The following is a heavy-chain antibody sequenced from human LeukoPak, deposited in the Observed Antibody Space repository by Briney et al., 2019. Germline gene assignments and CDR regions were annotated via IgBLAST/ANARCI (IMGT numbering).Heavy chain of an antibody. J-gene: IGHJ4*02. CDR1: GFTFSRYA. V-gene: IGHV3-23*01. CDR2: VSGSGGST. D-gene: IGHD6-19*01. CDR3: AKGSRAYSSGWLDY. Sequence: GGSLRLSCAASGFTFSRYAMSWVPQAPAKGLEWVSAVSGSGGSTYYADSVKGRFTISRDNSKNTLYLQMNSLRAEDTAVYYCAKGSRAYSSGWLDYCGQGTQVTVPS.